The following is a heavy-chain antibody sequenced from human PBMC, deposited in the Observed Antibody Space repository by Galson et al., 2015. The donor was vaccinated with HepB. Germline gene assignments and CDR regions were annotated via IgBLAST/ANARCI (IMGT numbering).Heavy chain of an antibody. Sequence: SLRLSCAASGFTFSDYYMSWIRQAPGKGLEWISDITFSGSTTHHADSVKGRFTIPRDNAKKSLYLQMNSLRSEDTAVYCCAREGYGTAYFDYWGQGTLVTVSS. CDR3: AREGYGTAYFDY. CDR1: GFTFSDYY. D-gene: IGHD5-12*01. CDR2: ITFSGSTT. J-gene: IGHJ4*02. V-gene: IGHV3-11*01.